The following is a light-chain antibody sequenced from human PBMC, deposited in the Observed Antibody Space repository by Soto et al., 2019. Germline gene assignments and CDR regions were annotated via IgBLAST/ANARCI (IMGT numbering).Light chain of an antibody. CDR2: DAS. CDR1: QGISSY. CDR3: QQYNTFWT. V-gene: IGKV1-13*02. J-gene: IGKJ1*01. Sequence: AIQLTQSPSSLSASVGDRVTITCRASQGISSYLAWYQQKPGKAPKLLIYDASSLESGVPSRVSGSGSGTEFTLTISSLQPDDFATYYCQQYNTFWTFGPGTKVDIK.